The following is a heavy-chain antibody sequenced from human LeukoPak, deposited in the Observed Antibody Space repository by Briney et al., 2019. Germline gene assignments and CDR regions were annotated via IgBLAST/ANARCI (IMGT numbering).Heavy chain of an antibody. J-gene: IGHJ4*02. CDR2: IGTAGDT. CDR3: ARGDSSGYQRNTKLDY. D-gene: IGHD3-22*01. Sequence: PGGSLRLSCAASGFTFSSYDMHWVRQTTGKGLEWVSAIGTAGDTYYPGSVKGRFTISRENAMNSLYLQMNSLRAGDTAVYYCARGDSSGYQRNTKLDYWGQGTLVTVSS. CDR1: GFTFSSYD. V-gene: IGHV3-13*01.